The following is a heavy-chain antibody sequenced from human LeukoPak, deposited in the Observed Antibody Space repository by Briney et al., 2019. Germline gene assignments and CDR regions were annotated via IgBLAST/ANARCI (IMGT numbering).Heavy chain of an antibody. V-gene: IGHV3-23*01. CDR1: GFTFSSYA. Sequence: GGSLRLSCAASGFTFSSYAMSWVRQAPGKGLEWVSAISGSGGSTYYADSVKGRFTISRDNSKNTLYLQMNSLRAEDTAVYYCARPQDIVVVPAFTAPRYYFDYWGQGTLVTVSS. J-gene: IGHJ4*02. CDR3: ARPQDIVVVPAFTAPRYYFDY. D-gene: IGHD2-2*01. CDR2: ISGSGGST.